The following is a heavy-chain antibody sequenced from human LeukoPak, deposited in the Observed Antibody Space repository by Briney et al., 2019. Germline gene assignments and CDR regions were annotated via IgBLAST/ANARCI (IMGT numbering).Heavy chain of an antibody. CDR2: INPSGGST. D-gene: IGHD2-2*02. CDR3: ARGYCSSTSCYTPVY. Sequence: ASVKVSCKASGYTFTSYYMHWVRQAPGQGLEWMGIINPSGGSTNYAQKFQGRVTMTRDTSTSTVYMELSSLRSEDTAVYYCARGYCSSTSCYTPVYWGQGTLVTVSS. V-gene: IGHV1-46*03. CDR1: GYTFTSYY. J-gene: IGHJ4*02.